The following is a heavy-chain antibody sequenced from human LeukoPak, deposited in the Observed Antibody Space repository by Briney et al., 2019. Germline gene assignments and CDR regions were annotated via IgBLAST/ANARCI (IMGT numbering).Heavy chain of an antibody. CDR2: ISWNSGSI. J-gene: IGHJ6*02. CDR3: AKDMGDFWSGYDTYYYGMDV. D-gene: IGHD3-3*01. CDR1: GFTFSSYA. Sequence: GGSLRLSCAASGFTFSSYAMSWVRQAPGKGLEWVSGISWNSGSIGYADSVKGRFTISRDNAKNSLYLQMNSLRAEDTALYYCAKDMGDFWSGYDTYYYGMDVWGQGTTVTVSS. V-gene: IGHV3-9*01.